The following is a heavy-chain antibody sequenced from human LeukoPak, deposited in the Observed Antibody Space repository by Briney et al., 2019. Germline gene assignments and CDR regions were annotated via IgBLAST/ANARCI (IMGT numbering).Heavy chain of an antibody. Sequence: GGSLRLSCAASGFSFSSYVMSWVRQAPGRGLEWVSSMSESGGNTNYADSVKGRFTISRDNSKNTLSLQMNSLRAEDTAVYYCAKERGFSYGAFDFWGQGTLVTVSS. CDR1: GFSFSSYV. V-gene: IGHV3-23*01. J-gene: IGHJ4*02. CDR2: MSESGGNT. CDR3: AKERGFSYGAFDF. D-gene: IGHD5-18*01.